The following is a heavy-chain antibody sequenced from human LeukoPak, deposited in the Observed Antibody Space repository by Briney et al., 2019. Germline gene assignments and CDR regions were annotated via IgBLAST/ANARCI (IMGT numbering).Heavy chain of an antibody. CDR3: AITMVRGDQSA. J-gene: IGHJ4*02. D-gene: IGHD3-10*01. CDR1: GYTFTGYY. CDR2: INPNSGGT. Sequence: ASVKVSCKASGYTFTGYYMHWVRQAPGQGLEWMGRINPNSGGTNYVQKFQGRVTMTRDTSISTAYMELSRLRSDDTAVYYCAITMVRGDQSAWGQGTLVTVSS. V-gene: IGHV1-2*06.